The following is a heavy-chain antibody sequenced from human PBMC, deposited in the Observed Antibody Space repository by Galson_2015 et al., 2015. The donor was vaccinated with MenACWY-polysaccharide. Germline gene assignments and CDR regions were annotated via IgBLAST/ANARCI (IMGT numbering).Heavy chain of an antibody. V-gene: IGHV4-31*03. Sequence: CTVSCASINSGGYFWSWIRQHPGKGLEWIGNVYYTALTDYNPSLRSRITISVDTSRNQFSLNLTSVTAADTAVYYCARGPPYSGYTRKSLDIWGQGTMVTVSA. D-gene: IGHD5-12*01. CDR3: ARGPPYSGYTRKSLDI. CDR1: CASINSGGYF. J-gene: IGHJ3*02. CDR2: VYYTALT.